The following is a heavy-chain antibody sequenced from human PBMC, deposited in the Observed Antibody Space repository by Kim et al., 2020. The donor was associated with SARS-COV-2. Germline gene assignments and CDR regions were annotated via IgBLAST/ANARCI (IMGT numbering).Heavy chain of an antibody. J-gene: IGHJ5*02. CDR3: ARDGRLSWSWFDP. V-gene: IGHV1-69*01. D-gene: IGHD1-26*01. Sequence: YAEKFEGRVAMTADESTDTAYMELSSLRCEDTGVYYCARDGRLSWSWFDPWGQGTLVTVSS.